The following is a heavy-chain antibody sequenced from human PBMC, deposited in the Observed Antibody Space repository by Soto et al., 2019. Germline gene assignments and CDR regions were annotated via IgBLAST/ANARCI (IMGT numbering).Heavy chain of an antibody. V-gene: IGHV3-9*01. Sequence: LRPSCAVSGFTFDDNAMHWVRQAPEKGLEWVSGINWKSDIGYADSVKGRFTISGDNGENSLFLEMNSLRAEDKGLYYCAISQDRGGRTTFIYWGQGTQVTVSS. CDR1: GFTFDDNA. CDR2: INWKSDI. J-gene: IGHJ4*02. D-gene: IGHD3-16*01. CDR3: AISQDRGGRTTFIY.